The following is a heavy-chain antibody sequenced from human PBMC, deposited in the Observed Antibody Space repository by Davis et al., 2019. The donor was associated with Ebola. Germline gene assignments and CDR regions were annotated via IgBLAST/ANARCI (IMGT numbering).Heavy chain of an antibody. J-gene: IGHJ3*02. Sequence: GGSLRLSCAASGFTFSSYGMHWVRQAPGKGLEWVAVISYDGSNKYYADSVKGRFTISRDNSKNTLYLQMNSLKAEDTAVYYCASDSSGYYLDDAFDIWGQGTMVTVSS. V-gene: IGHV3-30*03. CDR3: ASDSSGYYLDDAFDI. D-gene: IGHD3-22*01. CDR2: ISYDGSNK. CDR1: GFTFSSYG.